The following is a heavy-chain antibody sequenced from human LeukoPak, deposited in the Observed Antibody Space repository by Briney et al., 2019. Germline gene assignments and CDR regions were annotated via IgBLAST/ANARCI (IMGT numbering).Heavy chain of an antibody. Sequence: PSEILSLTCTVSGFSLTSDYYWGWVRQPPGKGLEWIGTIYHSGSTYYNPSLLGRVTISVDTSKNQFSLKLSSVTAADTAVYYCARGGPPFSFDYWGQGTLVTVSS. CDR3: ARGGPPFSFDY. J-gene: IGHJ4*02. CDR2: IYHSGST. V-gene: IGHV4-38-2*02. D-gene: IGHD3-16*01. CDR1: GFSLTSDYY.